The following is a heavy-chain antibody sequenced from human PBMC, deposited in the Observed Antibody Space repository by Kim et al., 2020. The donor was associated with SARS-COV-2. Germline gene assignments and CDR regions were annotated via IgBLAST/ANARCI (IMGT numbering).Heavy chain of an antibody. D-gene: IGHD4-17*01. CDR3: ARAAYGGNSAYDY. Sequence: YVDSVKGRFTISRDNGKNSLYLQMNSLRAEDTAVYYCARAAYGGNSAYDYWGQGTLVTVSS. V-gene: IGHV3-7*01. J-gene: IGHJ4*02.